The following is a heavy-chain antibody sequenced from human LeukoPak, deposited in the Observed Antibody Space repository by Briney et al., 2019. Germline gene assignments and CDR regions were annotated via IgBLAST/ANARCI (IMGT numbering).Heavy chain of an antibody. J-gene: IGHJ4*02. CDR3: ARTVAYSGSYYFDY. D-gene: IGHD1-26*01. CDR1: GYTFISYY. V-gene: IGHV1-46*01. Sequence: ASVKVSCKASGYTFISYYMHWVRQAPGQGLEWMGIINPSGGGTTYAQRFQGRVTMTRDTSTGTVYMELSSLRSEDTAVYYCARTVAYSGSYYFDYWGQGTLVTVSS. CDR2: INPSGGGT.